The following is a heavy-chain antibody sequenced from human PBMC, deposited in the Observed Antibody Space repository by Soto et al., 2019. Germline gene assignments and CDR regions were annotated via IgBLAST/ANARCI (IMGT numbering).Heavy chain of an antibody. Sequence: QITLKESGPPLVRPAQTLTLTCAFSGFSLTTTSMGVAWIRQPPGKALEWLALIYWDDDQRYSPSLKDRLTISKDTSRSRVVLTISIMNPEDTGTYFCAHAGDYDLLSFDHWGPGTLVTVSS. CDR2: IYWDDDQ. CDR1: GFSLTTTSMG. V-gene: IGHV2-5*02. J-gene: IGHJ4*02. D-gene: IGHD4-17*01. CDR3: AHAGDYDLLSFDH.